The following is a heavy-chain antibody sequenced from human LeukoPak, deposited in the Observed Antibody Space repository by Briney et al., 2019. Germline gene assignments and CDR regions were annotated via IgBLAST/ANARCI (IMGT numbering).Heavy chain of an antibody. Sequence: GASVKVSCKASGYTFTSYDINWVRQTTGQGLEWMGWMNPNSGNTGYAQKFQGRVTMTRNTSISTAYMELSSLRSEDTAVYYCARAPRSQREWLVRSNWFDSWGQGTLVTVSS. CDR1: GYTFTSYD. CDR2: MNPNSGNT. D-gene: IGHD6-19*01. V-gene: IGHV1-8*01. J-gene: IGHJ5*01. CDR3: ARAPRSQREWLVRSNWFDS.